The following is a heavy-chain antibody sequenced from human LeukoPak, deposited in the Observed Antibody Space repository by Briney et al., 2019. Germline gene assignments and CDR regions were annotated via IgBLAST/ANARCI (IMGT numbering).Heavy chain of an antibody. V-gene: IGHV1-8*01. CDR2: MNPNSGKT. Sequence: ASVKVSCKSSGYTFITYDINWVRQATGQGLEWMGWMNPNSGKTNYAQKFQGRVTMTRNTSISTAYMELSSLTSEDTAVYYCARDDDPIFGEVTPTADYWGQGTLVTISS. CDR1: GYTFITYD. CDR3: ARDDDPIFGEVTPTADY. J-gene: IGHJ4*02. D-gene: IGHD3-3*01.